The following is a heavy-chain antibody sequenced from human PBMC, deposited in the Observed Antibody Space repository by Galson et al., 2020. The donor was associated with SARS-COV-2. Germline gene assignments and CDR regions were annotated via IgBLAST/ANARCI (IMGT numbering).Heavy chain of an antibody. CDR1: GFTFDDYA. V-gene: IGHV3-9*01. CDR2: ISWNSGSI. CDR3: AKDIEGGEQQLAFDY. J-gene: IGHJ4*02. D-gene: IGHD6-13*01. Sequence: SLKISCAASGFTFDDYAMHWVRQAPGKGLEWVSGISWNSGSIGYADSVKGRFTISRDNAKNSLYLQMNSLRAEDTALYYCAKDIEGGEQQLAFDYWGQGTLVTVSS.